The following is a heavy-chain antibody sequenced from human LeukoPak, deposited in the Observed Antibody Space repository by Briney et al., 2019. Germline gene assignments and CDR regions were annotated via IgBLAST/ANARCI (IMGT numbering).Heavy chain of an antibody. CDR3: AKGTGHYYYYMDV. CDR1: GLTFSSYG. V-gene: IGHV3-33*06. J-gene: IGHJ6*03. Sequence: GRSLRPSCAASGLTFSSYGMHWVRQAPGKGLEWVALIWYDGSNKYYADSVKGRFTISRDNSKNTLYLQMNSLRAEDTAVYYCAKGTGHYYYYMDVWGKGTTVTVPS. D-gene: IGHD1-14*01. CDR2: IWYDGSNK.